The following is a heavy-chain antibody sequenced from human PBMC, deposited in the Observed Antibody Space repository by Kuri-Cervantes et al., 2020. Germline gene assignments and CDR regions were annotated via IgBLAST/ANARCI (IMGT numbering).Heavy chain of an antibody. D-gene: IGHD4-23*01. Sequence: SETLSLTCTVSGGSISRSSYYWAWIRHPPGKGLEWIGEINHSGSTNYNPSLKSRVTISVDTSKNQFSLKLSSVTAADTAVYYCARTYGGNSGDAFDIWGQGTMVTVSS. CDR1: GGSISRSSYY. CDR3: ARTYGGNSGDAFDI. CDR2: INHSGST. V-gene: IGHV4-39*01. J-gene: IGHJ3*02.